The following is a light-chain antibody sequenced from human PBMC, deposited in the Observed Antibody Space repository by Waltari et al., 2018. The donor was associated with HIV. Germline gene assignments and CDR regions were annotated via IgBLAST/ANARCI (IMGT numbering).Light chain of an antibody. Sequence: DIQMTQSPSSLSSSVWDRVTLTFRASQSLRSYLHWYQQKPGKAPQLLIYAASNLQSGVPSRFSGSGSGTDFTLTISSLQPEDFATYYCQQGYSTPRTFGQGTKVEIK. J-gene: IGKJ1*01. CDR3: QQGYSTPRT. V-gene: IGKV1-39*01. CDR2: AAS. CDR1: QSLRSY.